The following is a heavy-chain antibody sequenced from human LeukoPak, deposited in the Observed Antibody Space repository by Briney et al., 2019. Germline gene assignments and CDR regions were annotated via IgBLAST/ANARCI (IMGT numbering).Heavy chain of an antibody. Sequence: SETLSLTCTVSGGSISSYYWSWIRQPPGNGLEWIGYIYYSGSTNYNPSLKSRVTISVDTSKNQFSLKLSSVTAADTAVYYCARVAKQLVFYFDYWGQGTLVTVSS. CDR2: IYYSGST. V-gene: IGHV4-59*01. D-gene: IGHD6-6*01. CDR1: GGSISSYY. CDR3: ARVAKQLVFYFDY. J-gene: IGHJ4*02.